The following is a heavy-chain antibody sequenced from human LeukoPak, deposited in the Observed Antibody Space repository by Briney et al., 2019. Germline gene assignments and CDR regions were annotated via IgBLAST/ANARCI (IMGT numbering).Heavy chain of an antibody. J-gene: IGHJ4*02. CDR1: GFTFNSYW. CDR2: IKQDGSEK. V-gene: IGHV3-7*03. CDR3: TKDSWHVWGSYRSKIDY. D-gene: IGHD3-16*02. Sequence: GGSLRLSCAASGFTFNSYWMSWVRQAPGKGLEWVANIKQDGSEKYYVDSVKGRFTISRDNAKNSLYLHMNSLRAEDTALYYCTKDSWHVWGSYRSKIDYWGQEIPVTVSS.